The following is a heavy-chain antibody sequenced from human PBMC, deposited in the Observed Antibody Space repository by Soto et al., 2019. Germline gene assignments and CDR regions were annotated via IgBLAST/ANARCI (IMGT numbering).Heavy chain of an antibody. CDR3: ARDPLYYYDSSGPGALYYYYGMDV. V-gene: IGHV3-7*03. CDR2: IKQDGSEK. CDR1: RVTVSSYW. D-gene: IGHD3-22*01. Sequence: GCMKLSGAACRVTVSSYWMTWVCQAPGKGLEWVGIIKQDGSEKYYVDSVKGRFTISRDNAKNSLYLQMNSLRAEDTAVYYCARDPLYYYDSSGPGALYYYYGMDVWGQGTTVTVSS. J-gene: IGHJ6*02.